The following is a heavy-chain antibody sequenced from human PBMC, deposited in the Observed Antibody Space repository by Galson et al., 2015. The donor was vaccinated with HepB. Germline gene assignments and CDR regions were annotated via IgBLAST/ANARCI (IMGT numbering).Heavy chain of an antibody. D-gene: IGHD6-19*01. CDR1: GLTFSSYS. CDR2: ISHDGRNT. J-gene: IGHJ4*02. CDR3: ARERGAGWYEGNDY. V-gene: IGHV3-30*04. Sequence: SLRLSCAASGLTFSSYSIHWVREAPGKGLEWVAIISHDGRNTYYAYSVKGRFTISRDNSRNTLYLQMNGLRSDDTAVYYCARERGAGWYEGNDYWGQGALVVVSS.